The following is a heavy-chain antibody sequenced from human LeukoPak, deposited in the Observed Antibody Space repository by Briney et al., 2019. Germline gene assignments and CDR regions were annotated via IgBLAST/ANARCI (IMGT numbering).Heavy chain of an antibody. CDR2: LRADGET. CDR3: AKASCVSNADAVL. J-gene: IGHJ4*02. Sequence: GGSLRLSCAASGFTFSDYAMSWVRQAPARGLEWVSSLRADGETFYAGSVKGRFTLSRDESKNTVFLQLNSLRVEDTAVDFCAKASCVSNADAVLWGQGTLVTVSS. V-gene: IGHV3-23*01. CDR1: GFTFSDYA. D-gene: IGHD1-1*01.